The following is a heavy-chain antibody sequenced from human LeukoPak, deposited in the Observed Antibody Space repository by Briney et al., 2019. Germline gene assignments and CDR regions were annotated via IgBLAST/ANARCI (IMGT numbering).Heavy chain of an antibody. V-gene: IGHV3-43*01. Sequence: GGSLRLSCAASGFTFDDYTMHWVRQAPEKGLEWVSLISWDGGSTYYADSVKGRFTISRDNSKNSLYLQMNSLRTEDTALYYCAKARSAYCGGDCYSPFDYWGQGTLVTVSS. D-gene: IGHD2-21*02. CDR3: AKARSAYCGGDCYSPFDY. CDR1: GFTFDDYT. CDR2: ISWDGGST. J-gene: IGHJ4*02.